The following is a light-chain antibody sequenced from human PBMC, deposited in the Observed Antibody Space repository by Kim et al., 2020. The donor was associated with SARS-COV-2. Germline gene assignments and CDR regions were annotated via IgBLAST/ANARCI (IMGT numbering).Light chain of an antibody. J-gene: IGLJ2*01. Sequence: VSPGQTAIITCSGDKLGDNFASWYRQKPGQAPVLVIYRDTERPSEIPERFSGSNSGNTATLTISGTQTIDEAAYYCQTWDSRTVVFGGGTQLTVL. V-gene: IGLV3-1*01. CDR1: KLGDNF. CDR3: QTWDSRTVV. CDR2: RDT.